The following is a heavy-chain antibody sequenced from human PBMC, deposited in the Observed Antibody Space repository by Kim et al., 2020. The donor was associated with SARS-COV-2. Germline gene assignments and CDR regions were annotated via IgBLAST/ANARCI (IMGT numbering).Heavy chain of an antibody. Sequence: ASVKVSCKASGYNFIDYSMHWVRQAPGQGLEWMGRIDFERGVTKYAQTFQGRVTMTTDTSLSTAYMELKRLNSDDTAVYSCALQGVGYYFFGLYVWGQGTPVSVSS. V-gene: IGHV1-2*06. CDR1: GYNFIDYS. CDR3: ALQGVGYYFFGLYV. J-gene: IGHJ6*02. CDR2: IDFERGVT. D-gene: IGHD3-3*01.